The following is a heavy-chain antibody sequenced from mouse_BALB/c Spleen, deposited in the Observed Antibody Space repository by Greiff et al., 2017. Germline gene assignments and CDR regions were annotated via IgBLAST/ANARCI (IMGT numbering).Heavy chain of an antibody. CDR1: GYTFTDYN. CDR2: IYPYNGGT. CDR3: ARVTTGYFDV. Sequence: EVKLQQSGPELVKPGASVKISCKVSGYTFTDYNMHWVKQSHGKSLEWIGYIYPYNGGTGYNQKFKSKATLTVDNSSSTAYMELRSLTPEDSAVYYCARVTTGYFDVWGAGTTVTVSS. J-gene: IGHJ1*01. D-gene: IGHD1-1*01. V-gene: IGHV1S29*02.